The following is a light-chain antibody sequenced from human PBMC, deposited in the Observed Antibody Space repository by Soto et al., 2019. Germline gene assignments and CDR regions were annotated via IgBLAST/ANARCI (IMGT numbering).Light chain of an antibody. V-gene: IGKV3-20*01. J-gene: IGKJ4*01. CDR3: QQYATSPLT. CDR2: GAL. CDR1: QTISSNF. Sequence: EIVFTQSPGTLSLSPGERATLSSRASQTISSNFLAWYQQKPGQAPSLLIYGALSRAAGIPDRFSGSGSGTDFTLTISRLEPEDFASYYCQQYATSPLTFGRGTKVDI.